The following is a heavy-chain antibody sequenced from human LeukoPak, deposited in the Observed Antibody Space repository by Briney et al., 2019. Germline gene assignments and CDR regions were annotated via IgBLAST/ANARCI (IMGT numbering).Heavy chain of an antibody. D-gene: IGHD2-2*01. CDR1: GYSFTSYW. CDR3: ARAPEGYCSSTSCYDSWFDP. V-gene: IGHV5-51*01. Sequence: PGESLKISCKGSGYSFTSYWIGWVRQMPGKGLEWMGIIYPGDSETRYSPSFQGQVTFSADKSISTAYLQWSSLKASDTAMYYCARAPEGYCSSTSCYDSWFDPWGQGTLVTVSS. J-gene: IGHJ5*02. CDR2: IYPGDSET.